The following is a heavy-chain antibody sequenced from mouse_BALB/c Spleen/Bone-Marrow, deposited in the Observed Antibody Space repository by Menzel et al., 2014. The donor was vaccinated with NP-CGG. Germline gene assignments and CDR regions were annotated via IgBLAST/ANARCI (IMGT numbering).Heavy chain of an antibody. Sequence: DQLQQSGAELVKTGASVKLSCTASGFNIKDTYMHWVKQRPEQGLEWIGRIDPANGNTKYDPKFQGKATITADTSSNTAYLQLSSLTSEDTAVYYCARWEYYAMDYWGQGTSVTVSS. CDR1: GFNIKDTY. CDR3: ARWEYYAMDY. D-gene: IGHD4-1*01. CDR2: IDPANGNT. J-gene: IGHJ4*01. V-gene: IGHV14-3*02.